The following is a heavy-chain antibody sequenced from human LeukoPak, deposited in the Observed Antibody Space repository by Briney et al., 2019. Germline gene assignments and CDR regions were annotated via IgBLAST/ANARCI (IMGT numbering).Heavy chain of an antibody. V-gene: IGHV3-15*01. CDR3: TTRYCSGGSCYS. CDR1: GFTFSNAW. D-gene: IGHD2-15*01. CDR2: IKSKTDGGTT. J-gene: IGHJ4*02. Sequence: GGSLRLSCAASGFTFSNAWMSWVRQAPGKGLEWVGRIKSKTDGGTTDHAAPVKGRFTISRDDSKNTLYLQMNSLKTEDTAVYYCTTRYCSGGSCYSWGQGTLVTVSS.